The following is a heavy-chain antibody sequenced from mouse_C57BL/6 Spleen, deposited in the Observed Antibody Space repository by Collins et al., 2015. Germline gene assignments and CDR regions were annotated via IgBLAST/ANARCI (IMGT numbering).Heavy chain of an antibody. CDR1: GYSFTGYY. CDR2: INPYNGAT. V-gene: IGHV1-26*01. J-gene: IGHJ1*01. D-gene: IGHD1-1*01. CDR3: ARSGSSYDWYFDV. Sequence: EVQLQQSGPELVKPGASVKISCKASGYSFTGYYMHWVKQSHVKSLEWIGRINPYNGATSYNQNFKDKASLTVDKSSSTAYMELHSLTSEDSAVYYCARSGSSYDWYFDVWGAGTTVTVSS.